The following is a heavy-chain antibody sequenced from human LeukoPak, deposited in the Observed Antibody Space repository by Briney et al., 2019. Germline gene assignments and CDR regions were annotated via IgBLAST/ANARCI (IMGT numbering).Heavy chain of an antibody. D-gene: IGHD3-10*01. CDR2: INAGNGNT. V-gene: IGHV1-3*03. Sequence: GASVKVSCKASGYTFTSYAMHWVRQAPGQRLEWMGWINAGNGNTKYSQEFQGRVTITRDTSASTAYMELSSLRSEDMAVYCCARGSPTHFYGSGTFYKSRGQLNTWGQGTMVTVSS. CDR3: ARGSPTHFYGSGTFYKSRGQLNT. CDR1: GYTFTSYA. J-gene: IGHJ3*02.